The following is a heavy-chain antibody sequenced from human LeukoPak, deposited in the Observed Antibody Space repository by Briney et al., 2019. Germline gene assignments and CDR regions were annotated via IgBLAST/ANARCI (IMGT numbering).Heavy chain of an antibody. CDR3: ARVGYYDILTGYYRVFDY. Sequence: PSETLSLTCAVYGGSFSGYYWSWIRQPPGKGLEWIGYIYYSGSTNYNPSLKSRVTISVDTSKNQFSLKLSSVTAADTAVYYCARVGYYDILTGYYRVFDYWGQGTLVTVSS. CDR1: GGSFSGYY. D-gene: IGHD3-9*01. V-gene: IGHV4-59*01. CDR2: IYYSGST. J-gene: IGHJ4*02.